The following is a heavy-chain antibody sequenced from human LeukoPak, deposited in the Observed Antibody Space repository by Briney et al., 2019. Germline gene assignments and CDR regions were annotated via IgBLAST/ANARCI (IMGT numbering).Heavy chain of an antibody. CDR3: ARAMITVYGDDAFDI. D-gene: IGHD4-17*01. CDR1: GGSFSGYY. Sequence: SETLSLTCAVYGGSFSGYYWSWIRQPPGKGLEWIGEINHSGSTNYNPSLKSRVTISVDTSKNQFSLKLSSMTAADTAVYYCARAMITVYGDDAFDIWGQGTMVTVSS. CDR2: INHSGST. J-gene: IGHJ3*02. V-gene: IGHV4-34*01.